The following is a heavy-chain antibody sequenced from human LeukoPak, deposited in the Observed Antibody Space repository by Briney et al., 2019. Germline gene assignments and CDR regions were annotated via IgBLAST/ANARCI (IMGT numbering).Heavy chain of an antibody. Sequence: GGSLRLSCAASGFTFSSHWMNWVRRAPGKGLEWVAIINQDGGRIGYGDSVKGRFTISSDNSRNTLYLQMNSLRAEDTAVYYCARQTSASTTFDYWGQGTLVTVSS. V-gene: IGHV3-7*03. D-gene: IGHD1-26*01. J-gene: IGHJ4*02. CDR3: ARQTSASTTFDY. CDR1: GFTFSSHW. CDR2: INQDGGRI.